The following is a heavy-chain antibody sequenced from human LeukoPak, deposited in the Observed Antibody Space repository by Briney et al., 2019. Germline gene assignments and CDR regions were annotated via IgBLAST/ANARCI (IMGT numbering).Heavy chain of an antibody. CDR3: AREGVLTDFDY. J-gene: IGHJ4*02. CDR2: INGRGGST. D-gene: IGHD3-16*01. Sequence: GGSLRLSCAASGFTFSNYAMSWVRQAPGKGLEWVSSINGRGGSTYYADSVKGRFTISRDNSKNTLYLQMNSLRAEDTALYYCAREGVLTDFDYWGQGTLVTVSS. V-gene: IGHV3-23*01. CDR1: GFTFSNYA.